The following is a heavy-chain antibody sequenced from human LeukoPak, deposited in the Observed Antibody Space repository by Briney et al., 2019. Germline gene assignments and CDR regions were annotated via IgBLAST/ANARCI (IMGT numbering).Heavy chain of an antibody. Sequence: PSETLSLTCAVYGGSFSAYYWSWLRQPPGKGLEWIGEINHSGSTNYNPSVKSRVTISVDTSKNQFSLKLSSVTAADTAVYYCARGIDYYDNSGYNSPWFDPWGQGSLVTVSS. V-gene: IGHV4-34*01. D-gene: IGHD3-22*01. CDR3: ARGIDYYDNSGYNSPWFDP. CDR2: INHSGST. CDR1: GGSFSAYY. J-gene: IGHJ5*02.